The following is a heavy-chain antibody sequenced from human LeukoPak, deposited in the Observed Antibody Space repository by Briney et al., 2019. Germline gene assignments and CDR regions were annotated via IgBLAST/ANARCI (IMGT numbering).Heavy chain of an antibody. Sequence: GRSLRLSCAASGFTFSSYGMHWVRQAPGKGLEWLAVIWYDGSNKYYADSVKGRFTISRDNSKNTLYLQMNSLRAEDTAVYYCARSLYNSGWYLGYWGQGTLVTVSS. CDR1: GFTFSSYG. J-gene: IGHJ4*02. V-gene: IGHV3-33*01. CDR2: IWYDGSNK. CDR3: ARSLYNSGWYLGY. D-gene: IGHD6-19*01.